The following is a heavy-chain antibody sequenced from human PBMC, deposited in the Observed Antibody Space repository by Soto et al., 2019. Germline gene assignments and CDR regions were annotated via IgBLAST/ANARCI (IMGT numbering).Heavy chain of an antibody. V-gene: IGHV3-23*01. CDR2: ISGSGGST. CDR3: AKGRSYSGSHFDY. CDR1: GFTFSSYA. J-gene: IGHJ4*02. D-gene: IGHD1-26*01. Sequence: HPGGSLRLSCAASGFTFSSYAMSWVRQAPGKGLEWVSAISGSGGSTYYADSVKGRFTISRDNSKNTPYLQMNSLRAEDTAVYYCAKGRSYSGSHFDYWGQGTLVTVSS.